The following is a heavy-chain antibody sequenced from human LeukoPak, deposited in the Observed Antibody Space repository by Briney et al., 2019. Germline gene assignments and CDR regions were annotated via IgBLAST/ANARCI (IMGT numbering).Heavy chain of an antibody. V-gene: IGHV3-23*01. CDR3: AKPRRTIFGVDTNYFDY. J-gene: IGHJ4*02. CDR2: ISGSGGST. D-gene: IGHD3-3*01. Sequence: GGSLRLSCAASGFTFSSYAMSWVRQAPGKGLEWVSAISGSGGSTYYADSVKGRFTISRDNSKNTLYLQMNSLRAEDTAVYYCAKPRRTIFGVDTNYFDYWGQGTLVTVSS. CDR1: GFTFSSYA.